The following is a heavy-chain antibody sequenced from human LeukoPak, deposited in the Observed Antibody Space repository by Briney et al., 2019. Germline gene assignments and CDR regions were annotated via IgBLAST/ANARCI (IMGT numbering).Heavy chain of an antibody. Sequence: SVKVSCKASGGTFSSYAISWVRQAPGQGFEWMGGIIPIFGTANYAQKFQGRVTITADESTSTAYMELSSLRSEDTAVYYCATGPNAGPYNWFDPWGQGTLVTVSS. V-gene: IGHV1-69*13. J-gene: IGHJ5*02. CDR2: IIPIFGTA. CDR1: GGTFSSYA. D-gene: IGHD1-1*01. CDR3: ATGPNAGPYNWFDP.